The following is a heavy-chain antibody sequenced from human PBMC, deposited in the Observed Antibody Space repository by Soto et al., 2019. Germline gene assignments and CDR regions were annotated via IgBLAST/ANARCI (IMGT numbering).Heavy chain of an antibody. Sequence: QVQLVESGGGVVQPGKSPRLSCEASGFTFSNYGMHWVRQPPGKGLEWVAIIWYDGGKKDYADSAKGRFTISRDNSKXXXXXXXXXXXXXXXXXXXXXXXXXXXXXXGXALDIWGQGTMVTVSS. CDR2: IWYDGGKK. CDR1: GFTFSNYG. CDR3: XXXXXXXXXXGXALDI. V-gene: IGHV3-33*01. J-gene: IGHJ3*02.